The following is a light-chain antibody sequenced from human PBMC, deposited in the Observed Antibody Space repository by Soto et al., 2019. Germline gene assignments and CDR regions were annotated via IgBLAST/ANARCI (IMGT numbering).Light chain of an antibody. J-gene: IGKJ1*01. Sequence: IRMAQSPSSLSASTGDRVTSSCRASQSISNWLAWYQQRPGIAPKLLIYDASSLQSGVPSRFSGSRSGPDFTLTISSLQPEDFATYYCQQSYSSPPTFGQGTKVDIK. V-gene: IGKV1-39*01. CDR2: DAS. CDR1: QSISNW. CDR3: QQSYSSPPT.